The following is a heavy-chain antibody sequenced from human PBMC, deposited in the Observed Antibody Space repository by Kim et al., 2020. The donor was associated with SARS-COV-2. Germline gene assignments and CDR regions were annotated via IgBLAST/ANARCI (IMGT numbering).Heavy chain of an antibody. Sequence: SVKVSCKASGGTFSSYAISWVRQAPGQGLEWMGRIIPILGIANYAQKFQGRVTITADKSTSTAYMELSSLRSEDTAVYYCARDSENPYNWNYKDYYYGMDVWRQGTTVTVSS. CDR3: ARDSENPYNWNYKDYYYGMDV. J-gene: IGHJ6*02. D-gene: IGHD1-7*01. CDR2: IIPILGIA. CDR1: GGTFSSYA. V-gene: IGHV1-69*04.